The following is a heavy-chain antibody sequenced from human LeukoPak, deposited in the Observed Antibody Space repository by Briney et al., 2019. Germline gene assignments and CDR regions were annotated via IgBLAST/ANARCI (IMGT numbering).Heavy chain of an antibody. CDR1: GGSISSSNYY. CDR3: ARVGNWFDP. J-gene: IGHJ5*02. Sequence: SETLSLTCSVSGGSISSSNYYWGWIRQHPGKGLEWIGYIYYSGSTYYNPSLKSRVTISVDTSKNQFSLKLSSVTAADTAVYYCARVGNWFDPWGQGTLVTVSS. V-gene: IGHV4-31*03. CDR2: IYYSGST.